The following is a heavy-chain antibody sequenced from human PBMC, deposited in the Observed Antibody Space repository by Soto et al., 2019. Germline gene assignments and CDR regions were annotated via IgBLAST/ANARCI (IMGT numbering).Heavy chain of an antibody. J-gene: IGHJ5*01. CDR3: AREIVTAGGNNYFDT. D-gene: IGHD2-21*02. Sequence: SETLSLTCGVSGGTVASSHWWSWVRQSPGRGLEWIGNVYHTGDTNFNPSLQSRVTFSVDKSNNQFSLRLTSVTAADTAVYFCAREIVTAGGNNYFDTWGPGTLVTVSS. V-gene: IGHV4-4*02. CDR2: VYHTGDT. CDR1: GGTVASSHW.